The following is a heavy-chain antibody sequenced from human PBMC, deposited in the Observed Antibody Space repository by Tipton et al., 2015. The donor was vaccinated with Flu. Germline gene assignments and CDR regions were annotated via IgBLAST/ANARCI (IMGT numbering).Heavy chain of an antibody. J-gene: IGHJ4*02. CDR1: GFTFSSYW. CDR3: ASSPQIGFCGGDCYSGFDY. Sequence: SLRLSCAASGFTFSSYWMNWVRQAPGKGLEWVANIKPDGSEKNYVDSVKGRFTISRDNFKNTVHLQVNSLKAEDTAVYFCASSPQIGFCGGDCYSGFDYWGQGTLVTVSS. CDR2: IKPDGSEK. D-gene: IGHD2-21*02. V-gene: IGHV3-7*01.